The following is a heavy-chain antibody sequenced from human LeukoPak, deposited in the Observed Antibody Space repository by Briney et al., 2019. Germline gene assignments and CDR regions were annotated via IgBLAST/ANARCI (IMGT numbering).Heavy chain of an antibody. CDR2: IFHSGST. Sequence: SETLSLTCAVSGYSISSGYYWGWIRPPPGKGLEWIGSIFHSGSTYYSPSLKSRVNMSVDTSKNQISLKLSSVTAADTAVYYCARASGSYGSGSYYYYGMDVWGKGTTVTVSS. CDR3: ARASGSYGSGSYYYYGMDV. V-gene: IGHV4-38-2*01. CDR1: GYSISSGYY. D-gene: IGHD3-10*01. J-gene: IGHJ6*04.